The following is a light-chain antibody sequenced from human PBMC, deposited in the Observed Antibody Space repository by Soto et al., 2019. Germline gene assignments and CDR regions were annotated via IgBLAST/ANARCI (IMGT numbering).Light chain of an antibody. CDR1: SSDVGGYNY. J-gene: IGLJ1*01. CDR2: EVS. Sequence: QSALTQPASVSGSPGQSITISCTGTSSDVGGYNYVPWYQQHPGKAPKLMIYEVSNRPSGVSNRFSGSKSGNTASLTISGLQAEDEADYYCSSYTSSSTRGVFGTGTKLTVL. CDR3: SSYTSSSTRGV. V-gene: IGLV2-14*01.